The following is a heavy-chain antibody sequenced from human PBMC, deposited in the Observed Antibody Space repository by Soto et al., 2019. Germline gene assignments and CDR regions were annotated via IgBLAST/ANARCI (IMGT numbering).Heavy chain of an antibody. V-gene: IGHV3-23*01. J-gene: IGHJ4*02. CDR3: ARGSTDSYPGSRVFDF. CDR1: GFSFSSYA. D-gene: IGHD3-10*01. Sequence: GGSLRLSCAASGFSFSSYAMSWVRQAPGKGLEWVSAISGSGGDAKYADSVRGRFTISRDNFYNTLSLQMSSLRAEDSAVYYCARGSTDSYPGSRVFDFWGRGTLVTVSS. CDR2: ISGSGGDA.